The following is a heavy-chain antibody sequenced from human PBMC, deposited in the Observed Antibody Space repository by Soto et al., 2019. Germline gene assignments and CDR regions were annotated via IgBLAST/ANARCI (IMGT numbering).Heavy chain of an antibody. V-gene: IGHV1-69*13. CDR1: GGTFSSYA. CDR3: ARYPNFDWLSGQPSHFDY. D-gene: IGHD3-9*01. CDR2: IIPIFGTA. J-gene: IGHJ4*02. Sequence: GASVKVSCKASGGTFSSYAISWVRQAPGQGLEWMGGIIPIFGTANYAQKFQGRVTITADESTSTAYMELSSLRSEDTAVYYCARYPNFDWLSGQPSHFDYWGQGTLVTVSS.